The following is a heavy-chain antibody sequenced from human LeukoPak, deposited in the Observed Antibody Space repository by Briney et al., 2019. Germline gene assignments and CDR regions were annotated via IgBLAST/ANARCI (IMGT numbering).Heavy chain of an antibody. CDR3: ARAASSGWLYYYYYGMDV. V-gene: IGHV1-18*01. D-gene: IGHD6-19*01. J-gene: IGHJ6*02. Sequence: ASVKVSCKASGYTFTSYGISWVRQAPGQGLEWMGWISTYNGNTNYAQKLQGRVTMTTDTSTSTAYMELRSLRSDDTAVYYCARAASSGWLYYYYYGMDVWGQGTTVTVSS. CDR1: GYTFTSYG. CDR2: ISTYNGNT.